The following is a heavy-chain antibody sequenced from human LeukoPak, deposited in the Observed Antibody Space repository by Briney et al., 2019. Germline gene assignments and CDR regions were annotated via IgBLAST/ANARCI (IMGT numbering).Heavy chain of an antibody. CDR2: IYPGDSDT. Sequence: GESLQISCKGSGYIFTSYWIGWVRQMPGKGLERMGIIYPGDSDTRYSPSFQGQVTISADKSISTAYLQWSSLKASDTAMYYCARAHFYDSSGYYHGDYWGQGTLVTVSS. J-gene: IGHJ4*01. CDR1: GYIFTSYW. D-gene: IGHD3-22*01. CDR3: ARAHFYDSSGYYHGDY. V-gene: IGHV5-51*01.